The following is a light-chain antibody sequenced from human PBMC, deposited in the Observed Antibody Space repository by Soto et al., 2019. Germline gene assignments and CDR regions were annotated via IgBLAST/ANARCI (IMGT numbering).Light chain of an antibody. CDR2: DTT. J-gene: IGLJ1*01. CDR3: LLSYNGPYV. V-gene: IGLV7-46*01. Sequence: QAVVTQEPSLTVSPGWTVTLTCGSSTGAVTNGHYPYWFQQKPGQAPRTLIYDTTNRHSWTPARFSGSLLGGKAALTLSGEQPEDEAEYYCLLSYNGPYVFGTGTKVTV. CDR1: TGAVTNGHY.